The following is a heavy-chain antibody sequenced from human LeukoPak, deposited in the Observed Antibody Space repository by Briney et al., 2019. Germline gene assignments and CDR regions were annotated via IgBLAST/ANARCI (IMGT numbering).Heavy chain of an antibody. J-gene: IGHJ4*02. CDR1: GFMFSDYA. CDR2: ISGNSGRK. V-gene: IGHV3-23*01. Sequence: GGSLRLSCAASGFMFSDYAMNWVRQAPGKGLEWVSSISGNSGRKYYADSVKGRFTISRDNSKNTLYLQMNSLRAEDTAVYYCAKGADYFDYWGQGTLVTVSS. CDR3: AKGADYFDY.